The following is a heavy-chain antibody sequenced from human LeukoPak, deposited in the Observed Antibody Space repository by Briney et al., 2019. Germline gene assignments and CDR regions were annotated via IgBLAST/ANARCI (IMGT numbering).Heavy chain of an antibody. J-gene: IGHJ4*02. CDR1: GFTFSSYS. Sequence: PGGSLRLSCAASGFTFSSYSMNWVRQAPGKGLEWVSSISSSSSYIYYADSVKGLFTISRDNAKNSLYLQMNSLRAEDTAVYYCARHDYYDSSYFDYWGQGTLVTVSS. CDR3: ARHDYYDSSYFDY. D-gene: IGHD3-22*01. CDR2: ISSSSSYI. V-gene: IGHV3-21*01.